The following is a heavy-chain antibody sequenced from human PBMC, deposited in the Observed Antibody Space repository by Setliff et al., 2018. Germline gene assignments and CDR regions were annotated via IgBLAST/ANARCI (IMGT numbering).Heavy chain of an antibody. Sequence: LRLSCAASGFTFSSYGMHWVRQAPGKGLEWVAFILYDGSNKYYADSVKGRFTISRDDSKKTLYLQMNSLRAEDTAVYYCAKRGDSSSWLGYWGQGTLVTVSS. CDR3: AKRGDSSSWLGY. D-gene: IGHD6-13*01. V-gene: IGHV3-30*02. J-gene: IGHJ4*02. CDR1: GFTFSSYG. CDR2: ILYDGSNK.